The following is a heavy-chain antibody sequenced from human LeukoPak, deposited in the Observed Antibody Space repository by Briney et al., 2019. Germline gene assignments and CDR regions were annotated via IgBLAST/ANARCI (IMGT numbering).Heavy chain of an antibody. CDR1: GFTFSNYA. V-gene: IGHV3-23*01. J-gene: IGHJ4*02. CDR2: ISGSGGST. Sequence: GGSLRLSCAASGFTFSNYAMSWVRQAPGKGLEWVSAISGSGGSTYYADSVKGRFTISRDNSKNTLYLQMNSLRAEDTALYYCAKMGVATGSEASLGAPVDSGADYWEPGNPGHRLL. CDR3: AKMGVATGSEASLGAPVDSGADY. D-gene: IGHD5-12*01.